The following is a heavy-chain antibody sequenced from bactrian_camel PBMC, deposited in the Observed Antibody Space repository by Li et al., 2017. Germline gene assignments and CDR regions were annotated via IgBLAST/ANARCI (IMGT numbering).Heavy chain of an antibody. D-gene: IGHD1*01. CDR1: GATVSSRR. CDR3: AAARFRPYCDGFYSALNYKR. V-gene: IGHV3S53*01. CDR2: LDSFDLT. J-gene: IGHJ4*01. Sequence: HVQLVESGGGSVQAGGSLRLSCVVSGATVSSRRMSWFRQAPGKEREGVAVLDSFDLTTYADSVKGRFTISKDNAKNTLYLQMNSLRPEDTAMYYCAAARFRPYCDGFYSALNYKRWGQGTQVTVS.